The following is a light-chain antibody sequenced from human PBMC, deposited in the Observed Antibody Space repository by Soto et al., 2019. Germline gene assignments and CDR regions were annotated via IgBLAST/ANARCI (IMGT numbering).Light chain of an antibody. J-gene: IGLJ1*01. CDR2: SNN. CDR1: TSNIGSNA. CDR3: LTWDDSLDGYV. Sequence: QSALTQPPSASGTPGQSVTISCSGSTSNIGSNAVNWLQQFPTTAPKLLIFSNNQRPSGVPARFSGSKSGTSASLAISGLQSEDEADYYCLTWDDSLDGYVFGTGTKLTVL. V-gene: IGLV1-44*01.